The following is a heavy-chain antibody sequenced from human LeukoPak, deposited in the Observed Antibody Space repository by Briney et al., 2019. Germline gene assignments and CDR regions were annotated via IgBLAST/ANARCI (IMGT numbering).Heavy chain of an antibody. V-gene: IGHV3-33*06. CDR2: IWYDGSNE. D-gene: IGHD3-3*02. J-gene: IGHJ3*02. CDR3: AKAISAFDI. Sequence: PGGSLRLSCAASGFTFSSYGMHWVRQAPGKGLEWVAVIWYDGSNEYYADSVKGRFTISRDNSKNTLYLQMNSLRAEDTAVYYCAKAISAFDIWGQGTMVTVSS. CDR1: GFTFSSYG.